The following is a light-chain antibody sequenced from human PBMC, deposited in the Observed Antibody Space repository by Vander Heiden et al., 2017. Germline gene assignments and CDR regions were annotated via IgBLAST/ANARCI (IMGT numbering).Light chain of an antibody. CDR1: QSISSY. CDR3: QQSYSTRWT. V-gene: IGKV1-39*01. CDR2: AAS. Sequence: DIQMTQSPSSLSASVGDRVTITCRASQSISSYLNRYQQKPGKAPKLLIYAASSLRSRVPSRFSGSGSGTDFTLTISSLQPEDFATYYCQQSYSTRWTFGQGTKVEIK. J-gene: IGKJ1*01.